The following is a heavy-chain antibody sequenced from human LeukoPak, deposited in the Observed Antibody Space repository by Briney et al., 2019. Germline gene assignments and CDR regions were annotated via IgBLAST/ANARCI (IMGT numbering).Heavy chain of an antibody. J-gene: IGHJ4*02. CDR2: IHYSEYSGRIST. Sequence: SETLSDTRTVSGGSICSYFPSWIRQPPGKGLEWIGYIHYSEYSGRISTDYNPSLMSRVTISVDTSKNQFSLKLSSVTAADTAVYYCAREVVSGGNCFFDYWGRGHLVTVSS. CDR3: AREVVSGGNCFFDY. CDR1: GGSICSYF. D-gene: IGHD2-15*01. V-gene: IGHV4-59*01.